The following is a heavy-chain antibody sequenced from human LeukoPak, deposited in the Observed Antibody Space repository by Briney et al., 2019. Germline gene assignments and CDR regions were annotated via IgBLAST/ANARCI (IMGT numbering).Heavy chain of an antibody. Sequence: GGSLRLSCSASGFTFSSYSMNWVRQAPGKGLEWVSHITGSSSTIYYADFVKGRFTISRDNAKNSLYLQMNSLRDEDTAVYYCARPRGSYYRDAFDIWGQGTVVTVSS. CDR3: ARPRGSYYRDAFDI. CDR2: ITGSSSTI. J-gene: IGHJ3*02. D-gene: IGHD1-26*01. V-gene: IGHV3-48*02. CDR1: GFTFSSYS.